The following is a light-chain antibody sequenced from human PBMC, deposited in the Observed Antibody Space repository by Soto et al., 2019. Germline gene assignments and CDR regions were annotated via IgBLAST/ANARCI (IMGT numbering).Light chain of an antibody. V-gene: IGLV1-40*01. CDR2: ANN. CDR1: SSNIGAGYD. Sequence: QSVLTQPPSVSGAPGQRVTISCTGSSSNIGAGYDVHWYQQFPGTAPKLLIYANNNRPSGVPDRFSASKSGTSASLAITGLQAYNEADYYCQSYDTNPGGVFVTGTKVTVL. CDR3: QSYDTNPGGV. J-gene: IGLJ1*01.